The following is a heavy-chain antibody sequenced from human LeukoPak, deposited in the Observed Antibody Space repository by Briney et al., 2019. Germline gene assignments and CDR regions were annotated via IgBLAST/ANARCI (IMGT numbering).Heavy chain of an antibody. CDR3: ARGGPNSSGFSGDGFDI. V-gene: IGHV4-59*01. CDR2: IYYSGGT. Sequence: SETLSLTCTVSGDSMSSYYWSWIRQPPGKGLEWIGYIYYSGGTDYNPSLKTRVTIEIDTSSDQFSLRLTSVTAADTAVYYCARGGPNSSGFSGDGFDIWGQGTMVTVSS. D-gene: IGHD3-22*01. J-gene: IGHJ3*02. CDR1: GDSMSSYY.